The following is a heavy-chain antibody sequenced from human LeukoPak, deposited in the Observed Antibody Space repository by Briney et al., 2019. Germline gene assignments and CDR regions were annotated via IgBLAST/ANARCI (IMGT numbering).Heavy chain of an antibody. J-gene: IGHJ6*03. CDR3: AREGGDYFFYMDV. CDR1: GFTLSSHG. Sequence: TGRSLTLSCAASGFTLSSHGMHWVRQAPDKGLEWVAVIWNDGSQKYYADSVKGRFTVSRDNSESTLYLQMNSLRVEDTAVYYCAREGGDYFFYMDVWGKGTTVTVSS. D-gene: IGHD2-21*01. CDR2: IWNDGSQK. V-gene: IGHV3-33*01.